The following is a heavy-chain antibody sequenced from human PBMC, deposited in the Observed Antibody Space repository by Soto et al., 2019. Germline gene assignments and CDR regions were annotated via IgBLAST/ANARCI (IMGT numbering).Heavy chain of an antibody. CDR2: INPNSGGT. V-gene: IGHV1-2*04. Sequence: QVQLVQSGAEVKKPGASVKVSCKASGYTFTGYYMHWVRQAPGQGLEWMGWINPNSGGTNYAQKFQGWVTMTRETSISTAYMELSRLRSDDTAVYYCARAGGSSSFSDYYYYYMDVWGKGTTVTVSS. J-gene: IGHJ6*03. D-gene: IGHD6-6*01. CDR3: ARAGGSSSFSDYYYYYMDV. CDR1: GYTFTGYY.